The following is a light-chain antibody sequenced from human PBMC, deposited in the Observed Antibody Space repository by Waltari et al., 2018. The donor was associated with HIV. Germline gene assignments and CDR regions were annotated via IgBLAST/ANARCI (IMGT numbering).Light chain of an antibody. CDR2: KDS. Sequence: SYELTQPPSVSVSPGQTARIPCPGDALPTQYAYWYQQKPGQAPVLVIYKDSERPSGIPERFSGSSSGTTVTLTISGVQAEDEADYYCQAADSSGTYKGNWVFGGGTKLTVL. J-gene: IGLJ3*02. CDR1: ALPTQY. CDR3: QAADSSGTYKGNWV. V-gene: IGLV3-25*03.